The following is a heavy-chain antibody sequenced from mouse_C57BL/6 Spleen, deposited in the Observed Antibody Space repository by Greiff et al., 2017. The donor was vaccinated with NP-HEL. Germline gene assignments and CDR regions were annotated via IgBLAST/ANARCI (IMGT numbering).Heavy chain of an antibody. J-gene: IGHJ2*01. CDR3: ARRGQTAQATY. V-gene: IGHV1-81*01. CDR1: GYTFTSYG. Sequence: QVQLKQSGAELARPGASVKLSCKASGYTFTSYGIIWVKQRTGQGLEWIGEIYPRSGNTYYNEKFKGKATLTADKASSTAYMELRSLTSEDSAVYFCARRGQTAQATYWGQGTTLTVSS. D-gene: IGHD3-2*02. CDR2: IYPRSGNT.